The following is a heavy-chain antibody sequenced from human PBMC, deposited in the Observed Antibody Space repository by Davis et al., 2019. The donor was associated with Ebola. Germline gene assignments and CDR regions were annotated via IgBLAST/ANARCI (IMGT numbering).Heavy chain of an antibody. CDR1: GGTFSSYA. V-gene: IGHV1-46*01. Sequence: ASVKVSCKASGGTFSSYAISWVRQAPGQGLEWMGIINPSGGSTSYAQKFQGRVTMTRDTSTSTVYMELSSLRSEDTAVYYCARASGSYYYDAFDIWGQGTMVTVSS. J-gene: IGHJ3*02. CDR2: INPSGGST. CDR3: ARASGSYYYDAFDI. D-gene: IGHD1-26*01.